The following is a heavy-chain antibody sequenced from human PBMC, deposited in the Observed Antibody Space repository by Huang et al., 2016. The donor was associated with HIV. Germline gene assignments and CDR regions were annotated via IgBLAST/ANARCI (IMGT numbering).Heavy chain of an antibody. J-gene: IGHJ2*01. Sequence: QVQLVQSGAEVKKPGASVRVSCKASGYTFSNYAINWLRQASGQGLAWMGGMNPKNGNTGAAQKFQGRVTMTRDTSMSTAYMELSSLRSDDTALYYCARDASIDGGAHFDLWGRGTLITVSS. V-gene: IGHV1-8*01. D-gene: IGHD3-16*01. CDR1: GYTFSNYA. CDR3: ARDASIDGGAHFDL. CDR2: MNPKNGNT.